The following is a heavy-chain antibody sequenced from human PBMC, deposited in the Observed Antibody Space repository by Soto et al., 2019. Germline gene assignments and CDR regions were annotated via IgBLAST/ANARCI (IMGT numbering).Heavy chain of an antibody. CDR1: GFTFSSYA. CDR3: ARDKRDLRFLEWSYYFDY. Sequence: QVQLVESGGGVVQPGRSLRLSCAASGFTFSSYAMHWVRQAPGKGLEWVAVISYDGSNKYYADSVKGRFTISRDNSKNTLDLQLKSLRAEDTAVYYCARDKRDLRFLEWSYYFDYWGQGTLVTVSS. V-gene: IGHV3-30-3*01. D-gene: IGHD3-3*01. CDR2: ISYDGSNK. J-gene: IGHJ4*02.